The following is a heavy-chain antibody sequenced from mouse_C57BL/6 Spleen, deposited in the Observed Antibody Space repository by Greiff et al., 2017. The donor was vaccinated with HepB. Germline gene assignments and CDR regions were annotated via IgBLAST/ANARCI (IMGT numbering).Heavy chain of an antibody. CDR1: GFLLTSYG. D-gene: IGHD2-4*01. J-gene: IGHJ4*01. CDR3: AKTFYDYDAMDY. Sequence: VQLQESGPGLVQPSQSLSITCTVSGFLLTSYGVHWVRQPPGKGLEWLGVIWSGGSTDYNAAFISRLSISKDNSKSQVFFKMNSLQADDTAIYYCAKTFYDYDAMDYWGQGTSVTVSS. V-gene: IGHV2-4*01. CDR2: IWSGGST.